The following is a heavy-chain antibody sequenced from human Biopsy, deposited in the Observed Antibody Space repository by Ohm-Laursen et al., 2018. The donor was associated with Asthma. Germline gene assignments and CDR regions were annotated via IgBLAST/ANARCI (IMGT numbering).Heavy chain of an antibody. CDR2: ISVYNGNT. CDR1: GYTLNSAG. D-gene: IGHD3-10*01. J-gene: IGHJ6*02. CDR3: ARAVDYSHYYGIDV. V-gene: IGHV1-18*01. Sequence: SVKVSCKTSGYTLNSAGITWVRQAPGQGLEWMGWISVYNGNTKVAQKLQDRVTLITDTSTSTAYMELRSLRSDDTAVYFCARAVDYSHYYGIDVWGQGTTVTVS.